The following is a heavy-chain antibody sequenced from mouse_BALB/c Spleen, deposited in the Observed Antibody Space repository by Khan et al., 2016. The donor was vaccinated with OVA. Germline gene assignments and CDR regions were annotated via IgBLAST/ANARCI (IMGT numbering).Heavy chain of an antibody. CDR3: ARCRVWLKAMDY. CDR1: GYTFTSYW. D-gene: IGHD2-2*01. Sequence: QVRLQQSGAELAKPGASVKMSCKASGYTFTSYWMHWVKQRPGQGLEWIGYINPSTGYTEYNQKFKDKATLTADNSSSTAYMQLSSLTSEDSAVYYCARCRVWLKAMDYWGQGTSVTVSS. J-gene: IGHJ4*01. CDR2: INPSTGYT. V-gene: IGHV1-7*01.